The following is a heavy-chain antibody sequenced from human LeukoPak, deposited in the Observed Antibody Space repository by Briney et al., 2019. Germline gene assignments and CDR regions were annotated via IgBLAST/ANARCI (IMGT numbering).Heavy chain of an antibody. CDR3: AKDISRGLAYYFDY. CDR2: ISWNSGSI. Sequence: GRSLRLSCAASGFTFDDYATHWVRQAPGKGLEWVSGISWNSGSIGYADSVKGRFTISRDNAKNSLYLQMNSLRAEDTALYYCAKDISRGLAYYFDYWGQGTLVTVSS. CDR1: GFTFDDYA. V-gene: IGHV3-9*01. J-gene: IGHJ4*02. D-gene: IGHD2/OR15-2a*01.